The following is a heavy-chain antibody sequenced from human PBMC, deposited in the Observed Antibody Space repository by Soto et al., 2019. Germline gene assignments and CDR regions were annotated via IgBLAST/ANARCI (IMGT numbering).Heavy chain of an antibody. V-gene: IGHV1-18*01. D-gene: IGHD5-18*01. CDR1: GYTFTSYG. CDR3: ARCSWIQLWTPSDYYYGMDV. CDR2: ISAYNGNT. J-gene: IGHJ6*02. Sequence: ASVKVSCKASGYTFTSYGISWVRQAPGQGLEWMGWISAYNGNTNYAQKLQGRVTMTTDTSTSTAYIELRSLRSDDTAVYYCARCSWIQLWTPSDYYYGMDVWGQGTTVTVSS.